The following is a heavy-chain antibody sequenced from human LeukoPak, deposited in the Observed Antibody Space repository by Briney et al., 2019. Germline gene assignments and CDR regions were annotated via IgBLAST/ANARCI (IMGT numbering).Heavy chain of an antibody. CDR2: MSYSGRT. CDR1: GGSISISNYY. D-gene: IGHD3-22*01. V-gene: IGHV4-39*01. CDR3: ARRWDYYDSSGYYSHFDY. Sequence: SETLSLTCTVSGGSISISNYYWGWIRQPPGKGLEWIGSMSYSGRTYYNPSLKSRVTISVDTSKNQFSLKLSSVTAADTAVYYCARRWDYYDSSGYYSHFDYWGQGTLVTVPS. J-gene: IGHJ4*02.